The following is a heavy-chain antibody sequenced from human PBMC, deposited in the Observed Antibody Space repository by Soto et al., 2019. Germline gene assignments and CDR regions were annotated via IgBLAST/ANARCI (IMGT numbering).Heavy chain of an antibody. V-gene: IGHV1-69*13. D-gene: IGHD6-19*01. J-gene: IGHJ4*01. CDR3: ATEGAGLYYFDY. CDR2: IIPIFGTA. CDR1: GGTFSSYA. Sequence: SVKVSCKASGGTFSSYAISWVRQAPGQGLEWMGGIIPIFGTANYAQKFQGRVTITADESTSTAYMELSSLRSEDTAVYYCATEGAGLYYFDYWGHGTLVTVSS.